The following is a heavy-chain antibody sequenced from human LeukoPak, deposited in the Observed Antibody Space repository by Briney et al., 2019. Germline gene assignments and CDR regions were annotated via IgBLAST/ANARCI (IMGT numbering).Heavy chain of an antibody. CDR1: GFTFSSYS. J-gene: IGHJ3*02. Sequence: GGSLRLSCAASGFTFSSYSMNWVRQAPGKGLEWVSSISSSSSYIYYADSVKGRFTISRDNAKNSLYLQMNSLRAEDTAVYYCARPYYYGSGSYPFDAFDIWGQGTMVTVSS. V-gene: IGHV3-21*01. D-gene: IGHD3-10*01. CDR3: ARPYYYGSGSYPFDAFDI. CDR2: ISSSSSYI.